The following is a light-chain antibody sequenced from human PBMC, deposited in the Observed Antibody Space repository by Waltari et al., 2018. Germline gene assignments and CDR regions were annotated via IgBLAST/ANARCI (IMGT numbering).Light chain of an antibody. V-gene: IGKV3-15*01. J-gene: IGKJ4*01. CDR2: DAS. CDR3: KQYGSWPLT. Sequence: TVMTQSPATLSVSPGQRATISCRASQSLSNYLAWYQQKPGQAPRLLIYDASTRATGIPARFSGSGSGTEFTLAISSLQSEDIAVYYCKQYGSWPLTFGGGTKVEFK. CDR1: QSLSNY.